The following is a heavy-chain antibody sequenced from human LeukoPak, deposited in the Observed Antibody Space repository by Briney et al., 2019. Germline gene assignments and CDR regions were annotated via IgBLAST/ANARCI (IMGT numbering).Heavy chain of an antibody. CDR1: GFTFSDYY. D-gene: IGHD3-3*01. V-gene: IGHV3-11*04. J-gene: IGHJ4*02. CDR3: ARGTYYDFWTYKIDY. CDR2: ISSSGSTI. Sequence: GGSLRLPCAASGFTFSDYYMSWIRQAPGKGLEWVSYISSSGSTIYYADSVKGRFTISRDNAKNSLYLQMNSLRAEDTAVYYCARGTYYDFWTYKIDYWGQGTLVTVSS.